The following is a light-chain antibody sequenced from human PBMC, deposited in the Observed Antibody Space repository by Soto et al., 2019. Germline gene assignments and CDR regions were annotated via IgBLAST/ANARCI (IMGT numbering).Light chain of an antibody. CDR1: QTLTNIS. J-gene: IGKJ4*01. CDR3: QQYVHSPLT. CDR2: EAS. Sequence: DIVLTQSPGTLSVSPGERATLSCRASQTLTNISLAWYQQGAGQAPRLLVYEASSRATGISNRFSGSGSGSDFTLTINKLEPGDSAVYYCQQYVHSPLTFGGGTKVDIK. V-gene: IGKV3-20*01.